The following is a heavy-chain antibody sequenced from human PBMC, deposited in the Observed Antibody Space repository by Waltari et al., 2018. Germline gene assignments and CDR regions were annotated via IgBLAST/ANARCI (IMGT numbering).Heavy chain of an antibody. CDR2: ISDDETSI. CDR1: GFRFSNYW. V-gene: IGHV3-74*01. CDR3: ARLAPRTYRSPVPGRHYYYGMDV. Sequence: EEQLLESGGGLVQPGDSLRLSCAGSGFRFSNYWMNWVRQAPRKGLVWAARISDDETSISYADSVKGRFTISRDNAKNTVYLQMKRLRVEDTAVYYCARLAPRTYRSPVPGRHYYYGMDVWGQGTTVTVSS. J-gene: IGHJ6*02. D-gene: IGHD6-19*01.